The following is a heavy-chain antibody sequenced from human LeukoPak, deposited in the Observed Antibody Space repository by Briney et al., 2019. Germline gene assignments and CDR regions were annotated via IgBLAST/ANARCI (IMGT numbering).Heavy chain of an antibody. V-gene: IGHV5-51*01. Sequence: GESLRISCKGSGYSFTSYWIGWVRQMPGKGLEWMGIIYPGDSDTRYNPSFQGQVTISADKSISTAYLQWSSLKASDTAMYYCARHISYYDSSGYFDYWGQGTLVTVSS. CDR2: IYPGDSDT. D-gene: IGHD3-22*01. J-gene: IGHJ4*02. CDR1: GYSFTSYW. CDR3: ARHISYYDSSGYFDY.